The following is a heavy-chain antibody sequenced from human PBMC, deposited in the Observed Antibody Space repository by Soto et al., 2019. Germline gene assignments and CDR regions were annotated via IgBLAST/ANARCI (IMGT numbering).Heavy chain of an antibody. Sequence: GSLRLSCAASGFTVSSNYMSWVRQAPGKGLEWVSVIYSGGSTYYADSVKGRFTISRDNSKNTLYLQMNSLRAEDTAVYYCARTTNPLYCSSTSCYPYWYFDLWGRGTLVTVSS. CDR3: ARTTNPLYCSSTSCYPYWYFDL. V-gene: IGHV3-53*01. CDR2: IYSGGST. CDR1: GFTVSSNY. D-gene: IGHD2-2*01. J-gene: IGHJ2*01.